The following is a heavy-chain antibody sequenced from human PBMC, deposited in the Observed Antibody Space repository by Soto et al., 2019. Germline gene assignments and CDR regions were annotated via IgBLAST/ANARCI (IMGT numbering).Heavy chain of an antibody. CDR2: INPNSGDT. CDR1: GYTFTGYY. Sequence: QVQLVQSGAEVKKPGASVKVSCKASGYTFTGYYIHWVRQAPGQGLEWMALINPNSGDTNYAQKFQGRVTLTRDTSINTVYMEVTSLRFDDTAVYYCAVAGLPFEYWGQGPLVTVSS. CDR3: AVAGLPFEY. J-gene: IGHJ4*02. D-gene: IGHD6-19*01. V-gene: IGHV1-2*02.